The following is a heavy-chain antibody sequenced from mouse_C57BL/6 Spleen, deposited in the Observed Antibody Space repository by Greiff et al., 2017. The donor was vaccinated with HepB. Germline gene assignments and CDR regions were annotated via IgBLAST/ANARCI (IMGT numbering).Heavy chain of an antibody. D-gene: IGHD2-3*01. J-gene: IGHJ1*03. CDR3: ARGDGYYVDWYFDV. V-gene: IGHV5-17*01. CDR2: ISSGSSTI. Sequence: EVKVVESGGGLVKPGGSLKLSCAASGFTFSDYGMHWVRQAPEKGLEWVAYISSGSSTIYYADTVKGRFTISRDNAKNTLFLQMTSLRSEDTAMYYGARGDGYYVDWYFDVWGTGTTVTVSS. CDR1: GFTFSDYG.